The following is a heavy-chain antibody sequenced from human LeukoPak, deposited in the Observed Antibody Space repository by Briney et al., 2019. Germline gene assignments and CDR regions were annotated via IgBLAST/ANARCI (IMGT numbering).Heavy chain of an antibody. CDR3: AGIRTQYDILTGYYVARLFDY. CDR2: INHSGST. CDR1: GGSFSGYY. V-gene: IGHV4-34*01. Sequence: SETLSLTCAVYGGSFSGYYWSWIRQPPGKGLEWIGEINHSGSTNYNPSLKSRVTISVDTSKNQFSLKLSSVTAADTGVYYCAGIRTQYDILTGYYVARLFDYWGQGTLVTVSS. D-gene: IGHD3-9*01. J-gene: IGHJ4*02.